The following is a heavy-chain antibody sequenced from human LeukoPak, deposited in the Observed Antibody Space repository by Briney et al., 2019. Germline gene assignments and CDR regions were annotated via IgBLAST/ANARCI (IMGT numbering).Heavy chain of an antibody. J-gene: IGHJ5*02. V-gene: IGHV1-46*01. CDR2: INPSGGST. CDR1: GYTFTSYY. Sequence: GASVKVSCKASGYTFTSYYMHWVRQAPGRGLEWMGIINPSGGSTSYAQKFQGRVTMTRDMSTSTVYMELSSLRSEDTAVYYCARCDGLYFNWFDPWGQGTLVTVSS. CDR3: ARCDGLYFNWFDP. D-gene: IGHD3-10*01.